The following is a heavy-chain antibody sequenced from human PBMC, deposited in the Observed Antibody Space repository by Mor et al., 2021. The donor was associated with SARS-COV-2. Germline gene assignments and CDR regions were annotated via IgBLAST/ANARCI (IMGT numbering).Heavy chain of an antibody. D-gene: IGHD1-26*01. J-gene: IGHJ6*02. CDR2: IYASGTT. V-gene: IGHV4-4*07. CDR3: ARDRTVGATTGSYYYAMVV. Sequence: RIYASGTTYYNPSLKSRVTMSVDMSENQLSLNLSSVTAADMAVYYCARDRTVGATTGSYYYAMVVWGRGTTVTVSS.